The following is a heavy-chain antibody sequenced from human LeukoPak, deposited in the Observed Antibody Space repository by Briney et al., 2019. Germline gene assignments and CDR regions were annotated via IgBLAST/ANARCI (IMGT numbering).Heavy chain of an antibody. D-gene: IGHD3-22*01. Sequence: SETLSLTCTVSGYSISSGYYWGWIRQPPGKGLEWIGSIYHSGSTYYNPSLKSRVTISVDTSKNRFSLKLSSVTAADTAVYYCAREGYDSSGYYSNWFDPWGQGTLVTVSS. J-gene: IGHJ5*02. V-gene: IGHV4-38-2*02. CDR2: IYHSGST. CDR1: GYSISSGYY. CDR3: AREGYDSSGYYSNWFDP.